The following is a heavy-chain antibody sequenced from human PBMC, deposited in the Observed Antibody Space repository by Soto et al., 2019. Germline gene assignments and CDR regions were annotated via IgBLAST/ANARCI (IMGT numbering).Heavy chain of an antibody. CDR3: ARFNIAIDAFDI. Sequence: SETLSLTCTVSGGSISSYYWSWIRQPPGKGLEWIGYIYYSGSTTYNPSLRSRVTMSVDTSKNQFSLKLSSVTAADTAVYYCARFNIAIDAFDIWGQGTMVT. J-gene: IGHJ3*02. D-gene: IGHD2-21*01. V-gene: IGHV4-59*12. CDR2: IYYSGST. CDR1: GGSISSYY.